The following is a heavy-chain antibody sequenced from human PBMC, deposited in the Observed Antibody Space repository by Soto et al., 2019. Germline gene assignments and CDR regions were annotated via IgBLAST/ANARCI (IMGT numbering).Heavy chain of an antibody. J-gene: IGHJ5*02. D-gene: IGHD2-2*01. Sequence: PGGSLRLSCAASTFISYWMHWVRQAPGKGLVWVSRINSDGSDTAYADSVKGRFTISRDNAKNTLFLQMNNLRAEDTAVYYCAVVLPSPSWGQGVLVTVSS. CDR1: TFISYW. CDR2: INSDGSDT. V-gene: IGHV3-74*01. CDR3: AVVLPSPS.